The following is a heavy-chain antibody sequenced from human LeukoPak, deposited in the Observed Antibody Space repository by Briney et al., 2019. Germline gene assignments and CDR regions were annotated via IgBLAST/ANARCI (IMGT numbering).Heavy chain of an antibody. CDR1: GFTFSGYG. J-gene: IGHJ4*02. Sequence: GGSLRLSCAASGFTFSGYGMTWVGLAPGKGLEWVSGISNSGGTTYYADSVKGRFTISRDNSKNTLSLQMNSLRAEDSAVYYCAKGSSRGNTNGYLFDYWGQGTLVTVSS. CDR2: ISNSGGTT. CDR3: AKGSSRGNTNGYLFDY. V-gene: IGHV3-23*01. D-gene: IGHD2-8*01.